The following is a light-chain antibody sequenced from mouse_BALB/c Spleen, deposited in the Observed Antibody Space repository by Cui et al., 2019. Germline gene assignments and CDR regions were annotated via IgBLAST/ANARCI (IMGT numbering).Light chain of an antibody. Sequence: DIVMSQSPSSLSSSAGEKVTMSCKSSHSLLNSRTRKNYLAWYQQKPGQSPKLLIYWASTRESGVPDRFTGSGSGTDFTLTISSVQAEDLAVYCCKQSYNLWTFGGGTKLEIK. J-gene: IGKJ1*01. CDR2: WAS. V-gene: IGKV8-21*01. CDR1: HSLLNSRTRKNY. CDR3: KQSYNLWT.